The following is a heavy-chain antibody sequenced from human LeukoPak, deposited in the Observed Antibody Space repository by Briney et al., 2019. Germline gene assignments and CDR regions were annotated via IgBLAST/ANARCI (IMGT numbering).Heavy chain of an antibody. J-gene: IGHJ3*02. CDR2: INTHNGDT. D-gene: IGHD4-11*01. CDR3: VRIDYSNAFDI. V-gene: IGHV1-18*01. CDR1: GYTFASFG. Sequence: GASVKVSCKASGYTFASFGITWVRQAPGQGLEWMGWINTHNGDTNYAQKLQGRVTMTTDTSTSTAYMELRSLRSEDTAVYYCVRIDYSNAFDIWGQGTMVTVSS.